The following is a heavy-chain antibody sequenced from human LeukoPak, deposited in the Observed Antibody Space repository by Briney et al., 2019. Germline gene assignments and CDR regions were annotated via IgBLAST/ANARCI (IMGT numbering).Heavy chain of an antibody. D-gene: IGHD7-27*01. CDR1: GYTFTSYA. Sequence: ASVKVSCKASGYTFTSYAIQWVRQAPGQRLEWMGWINAGNGNTKYSQKFQGRVTITRDTSASTAYMELGSLRSEDTAVYYCARGPLGRNGDYFDYWGQGTLVTVSS. CDR3: ARGPLGRNGDYFDY. CDR2: INAGNGNT. J-gene: IGHJ4*02. V-gene: IGHV1-3*01.